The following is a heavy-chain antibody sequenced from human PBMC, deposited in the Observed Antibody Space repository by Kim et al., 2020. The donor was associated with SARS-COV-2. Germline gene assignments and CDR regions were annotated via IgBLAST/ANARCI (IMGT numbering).Heavy chain of an antibody. J-gene: IGHJ6*02. Sequence: SETLSLTCAVYGGSLSGYYWSWIRQPPGKGLEWIGEINHSGSTNYNPSLKSRVTISADTSKNQFSLKLSSVTAADTAVYYCARESGYYDSDGYYYYFDGMDVWAKGPRSQSP. V-gene: IGHV4-34*01. D-gene: IGHD3-22*01. CDR3: ARESGYYDSDGYYYYFDGMDV. CDR2: INHSGST. CDR1: GGSLSGYY.